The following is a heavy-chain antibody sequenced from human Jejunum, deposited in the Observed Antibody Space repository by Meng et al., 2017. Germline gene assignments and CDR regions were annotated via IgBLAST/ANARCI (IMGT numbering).Heavy chain of an antibody. CDR2: ISGSGGRT. CDR3: AKRRRDGYNSEIDS. V-gene: IGHV3-23*01. Sequence: ESLKISRAASGFTFSSHAMNWVRQAPGRGLEWVSGISGSGGRTDYADSVKGRFTTSRDNSNNMLYLQMSSLRAEDTAIYYCAKRRRDGYNSEIDSWGQGTLVTVSS. D-gene: IGHD5-24*01. CDR1: GFTFSSHA. J-gene: IGHJ4*02.